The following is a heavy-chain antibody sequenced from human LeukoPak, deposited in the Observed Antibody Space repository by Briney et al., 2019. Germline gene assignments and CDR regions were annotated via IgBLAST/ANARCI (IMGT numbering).Heavy chain of an antibody. CDR1: GGSISSYY. CDR3: ARDFYGVWYSSGQDAFDI. Sequence: PSETLSLTCTVSGGSISSYYWSWIRQPPGKGLEWIGRIYTSGSTNYNPSLKSRVTMSVDTSKNQFSLKLSSVTAADTAVYYCARDFYGVWYSSGQDAFDIWGQGTMVTVSS. CDR2: IYTSGST. J-gene: IGHJ3*02. D-gene: IGHD6-19*01. V-gene: IGHV4-4*07.